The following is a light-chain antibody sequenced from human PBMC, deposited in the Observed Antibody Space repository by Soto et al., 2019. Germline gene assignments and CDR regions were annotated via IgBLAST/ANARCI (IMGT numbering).Light chain of an antibody. CDR1: QDISNY. J-gene: IGKJ3*01. Sequence: DIQMTQSPSSLSASIGDRVTITCQASQDISNYLNWYQQKPGKAPKLLIYDASNLATGVPSRFSGSGSGTDFTFTISSLQPEDIATYYCQQYDNLAFTFGPGTKVDIK. V-gene: IGKV1-33*01. CDR2: DAS. CDR3: QQYDNLAFT.